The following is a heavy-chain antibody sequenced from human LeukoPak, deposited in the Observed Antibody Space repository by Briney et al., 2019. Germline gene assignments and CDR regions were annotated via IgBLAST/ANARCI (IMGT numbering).Heavy chain of an antibody. CDR3: ARDFCSSTSCYGQVDY. CDR2: IIPIFGTA. CDR1: GGTFISYA. Sequence: ASVKVSCKASGGTFISYAISWVRQAPGQGLEWMGGIIPIFGTANYAQKFQGRVTITADESTSTAYMELSSLRSEDTAVYYCARDFCSSTSCYGQVDYWGQGTLVTVSS. D-gene: IGHD2-2*01. V-gene: IGHV1-69*13. J-gene: IGHJ4*02.